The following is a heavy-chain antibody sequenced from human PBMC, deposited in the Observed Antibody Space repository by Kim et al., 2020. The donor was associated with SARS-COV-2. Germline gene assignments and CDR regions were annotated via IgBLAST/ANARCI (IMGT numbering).Heavy chain of an antibody. CDR1: GYTLTELS. CDR2: FDPEDGET. V-gene: IGHV1-24*01. D-gene: IGHD6-19*01. CDR3: ATERGYSSGWYLHDAFDI. J-gene: IGHJ3*02. Sequence: ASVKVSCKVSGYTLTELSMHWVRQAPGKGLEWMGGFDPEDGETIYAQKFQGRVTMTEDTSTDTAYMELSSLRSEDTAVYYCATERGYSSGWYLHDAFDIWGQGTMVTVSS.